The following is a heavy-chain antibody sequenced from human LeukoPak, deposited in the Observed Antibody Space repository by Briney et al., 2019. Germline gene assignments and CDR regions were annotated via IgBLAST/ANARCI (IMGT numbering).Heavy chain of an antibody. J-gene: IGHJ4*02. Sequence: GGSLRLSCAASGFTFDDYTMHWVRQAPGKGLEWVSLISWDGGRKHYADSVKGRFTISRDNSKNSPYLQMNSLRSEDTALYYCAKDVGAAADPYHFDYWGQGTLVTVSS. CDR3: AKDVGAAADPYHFDY. CDR1: GFTFDDYT. D-gene: IGHD6-13*01. CDR2: ISWDGGRK. V-gene: IGHV3-43*01.